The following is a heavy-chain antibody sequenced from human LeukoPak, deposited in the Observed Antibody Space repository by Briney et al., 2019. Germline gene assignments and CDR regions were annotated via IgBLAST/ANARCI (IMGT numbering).Heavy chain of an antibody. D-gene: IGHD5-12*01. CDR2: LSIRSSYI. V-gene: IGHV3-21*01. CDR1: GFTFTSYN. Sequence: GGSLRLSCAVSGFTFTSYNKNWVRQAPAKGWEWVSSLSIRSSYIYYADSVKGRFTPSTDNAKNSLYLQMNSLRAEDTAVYYCARDGYRGPPASYFDYWGQGTLVTVSS. J-gene: IGHJ4*02. CDR3: ARDGYRGPPASYFDY.